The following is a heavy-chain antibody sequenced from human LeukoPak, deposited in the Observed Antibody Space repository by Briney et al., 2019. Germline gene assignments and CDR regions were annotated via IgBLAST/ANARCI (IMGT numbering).Heavy chain of an antibody. J-gene: IGHJ4*02. CDR3: ARDRGRIFSGGDFDF. V-gene: IGHV1-18*01. CDR2: ISGYNDNT. D-gene: IGHD2-15*01. Sequence: ASVKVSCKTSDYSVINYDISWVRQAPGQGLEWMGWISGYNDNTNYAQRLQGRVTMTTDTSTNTAYMELRSLRSDDTAVYYCARDRGRIFSGGDFDFWGQGTLVTVSS. CDR1: DYSVINYD.